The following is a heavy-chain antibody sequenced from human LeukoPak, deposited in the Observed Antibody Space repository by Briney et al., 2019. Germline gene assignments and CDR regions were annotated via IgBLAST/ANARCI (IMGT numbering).Heavy chain of an antibody. Sequence: GASVKVSCKASGYTFTSYYMHWVRQAPGQGLEWMGIINPSGGSTSYAQKFQGRVTMTRDMSTSTVYMELSSLRSEDTAVYYCARDPFFATVTTAIYYYYYYMDVWGKGTTVTVSS. CDR2: INPSGGST. J-gene: IGHJ6*03. CDR3: ARDPFFATVTTAIYYYYYYMDV. CDR1: GYTFTSYY. V-gene: IGHV1-46*01. D-gene: IGHD4-17*01.